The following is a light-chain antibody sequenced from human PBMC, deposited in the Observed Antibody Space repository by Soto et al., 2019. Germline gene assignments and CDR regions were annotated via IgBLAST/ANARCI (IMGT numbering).Light chain of an antibody. CDR3: QQYNWHRT. CDR1: QTISSW. CDR2: KAS. Sequence: DLQMTQSPSTLSGSVGDRVTITCRASQTISSWLAWYQQKPGKAPKLLIYKASTLKSGVPSRFSGSGSGTEFTLTISSLQPDDSATYYCQQYNWHRTFGQGTKVDIK. J-gene: IGKJ1*01. V-gene: IGKV1-5*03.